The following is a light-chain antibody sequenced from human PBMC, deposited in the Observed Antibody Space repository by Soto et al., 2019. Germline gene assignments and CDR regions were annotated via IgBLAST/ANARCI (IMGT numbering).Light chain of an antibody. J-gene: IGKJ4*01. Sequence: IQLTQSPSSLSASVGDRVSITCRAGQDISSALAWYQQKPGKAPKLLLYDASSLDAGVPSRFSGSGSGTDFTLSITSLRPEDFATYYCQQFNDFPLTFGGGTKVQIK. CDR2: DAS. V-gene: IGKV1D-13*01. CDR3: QQFNDFPLT. CDR1: QDISSA.